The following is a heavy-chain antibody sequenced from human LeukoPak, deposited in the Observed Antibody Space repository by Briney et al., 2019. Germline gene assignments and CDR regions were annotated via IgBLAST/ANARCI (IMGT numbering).Heavy chain of an antibody. CDR2: IYPGDSDT. CDR3: ARLMVVPAPYTMDV. Sequence: GESLKISCKGSGYSFTSYWLAWVRQMPGKGLEWMGIIYPGDSDTTYSPSFQGQVTISADKSISTAYLQWSSPKASDTAMYYCARLMVVPAPYTMDVWGQGTTVTVSS. D-gene: IGHD2-15*01. V-gene: IGHV5-51*01. J-gene: IGHJ6*02. CDR1: GYSFTSYW.